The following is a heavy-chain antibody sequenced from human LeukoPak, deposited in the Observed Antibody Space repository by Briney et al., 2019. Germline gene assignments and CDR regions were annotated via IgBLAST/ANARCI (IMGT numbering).Heavy chain of an antibody. J-gene: IGHJ4*02. CDR2: ISSSGSTI. V-gene: IGHV3-11*01. D-gene: IGHD1-26*01. Sequence: PGGSLRLSCAASGFTFSDYYMSWIRQAPGKGLEWVSYISSSGSTIYYADSVKGRFTISRGNAKNSLYLQMYSLRAEDTAVYYCARENLVGATYFDYWGQGTLVTVSS. CDR1: GFTFSDYY. CDR3: ARENLVGATYFDY.